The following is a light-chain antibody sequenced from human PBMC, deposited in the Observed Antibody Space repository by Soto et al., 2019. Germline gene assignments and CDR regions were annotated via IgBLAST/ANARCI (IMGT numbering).Light chain of an antibody. CDR3: AVWDDSLNGQVV. V-gene: IGLV1-44*01. J-gene: IGLJ2*01. CDR1: SPNIGSNT. CDR2: SNN. Sequence: QSVLTQPPSASGTPGQRVTISCSGSSPNIGSNTVNWYQQLPGTAPKLVMYSNNQRPSGVPDRFSGSKSGTSASLAISGLQPEDEADHYCAVWDDSLNGQVVFGGGTKLTVL.